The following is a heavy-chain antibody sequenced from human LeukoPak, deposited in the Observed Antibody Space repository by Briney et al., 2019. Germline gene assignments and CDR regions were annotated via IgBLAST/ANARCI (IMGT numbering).Heavy chain of an antibody. D-gene: IGHD6-13*01. J-gene: IGHJ4*02. V-gene: IGHV1-69*05. CDR2: IIPIFGTA. Sequence: GASVKVSCKASGGTFSSYAISWVRQAPGQGLEWMGGIIPIFGTANYAQKFQGRVTITTDESTSTAYMELSSLRSEDTAVHYCAKAGSSSWDAFDYWGQGTLITVSS. CDR1: GGTFSSYA. CDR3: AKAGSSSWDAFDY.